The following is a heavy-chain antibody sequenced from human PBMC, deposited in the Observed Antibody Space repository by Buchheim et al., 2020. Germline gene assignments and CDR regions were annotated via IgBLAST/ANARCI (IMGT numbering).Heavy chain of an antibody. J-gene: IGHJ6*02. Sequence: QVQLVESGGGVVQPGRSLRLSCAASGFTFSSYAMHWVRQAPGKGLEWVAVISYEGSNKYYADSVKGRFTISRDTSQHTLYLQMNSLRAEDTAVYYCAREYCSGGSCSPSVWGQGTT. CDR1: GFTFSSYA. D-gene: IGHD2-15*01. CDR2: ISYEGSNK. CDR3: AREYCSGGSCSPSV. V-gene: IGHV3-30-3*01.